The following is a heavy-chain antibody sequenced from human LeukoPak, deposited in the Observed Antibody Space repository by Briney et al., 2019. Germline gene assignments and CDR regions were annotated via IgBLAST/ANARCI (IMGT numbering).Heavy chain of an antibody. J-gene: IGHJ4*01. Sequence: GGSLRLSCAASGFTFSSYEMNWVRQAPGKGLEWVSYISSSGSTIYCADSVKGRFTISRDNAKNSLYLQMNSLRPDDTALYYCSTDPRLLIYWGHGTLVTVSS. D-gene: IGHD2-8*01. CDR3: STDPRLLIY. V-gene: IGHV3-48*03. CDR2: ISSSGSTI. CDR1: GFTFSSYE.